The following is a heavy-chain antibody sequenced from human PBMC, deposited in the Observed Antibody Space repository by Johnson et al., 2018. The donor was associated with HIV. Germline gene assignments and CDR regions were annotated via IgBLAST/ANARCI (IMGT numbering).Heavy chain of an antibody. J-gene: IGHJ3*02. Sequence: QVQLVESGVGVVQPGGSLRLSCAASGFTFSNYYMNWIRQAPGKGLEWLSYISSSGNIIYYADSVKGRFTISRDNAKNSLYLQMNSLRAEDTAVYYCARWGYYDSSGFYHPDAFDIWGQGTMVTVSS. CDR2: ISSSGNII. D-gene: IGHD3-22*01. CDR1: GFTFSNYY. CDR3: ARWGYYDSSGFYHPDAFDI. V-gene: IGHV3-11*04.